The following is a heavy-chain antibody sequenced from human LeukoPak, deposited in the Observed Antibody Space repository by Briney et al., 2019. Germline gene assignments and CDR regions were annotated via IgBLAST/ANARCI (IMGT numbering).Heavy chain of an antibody. Sequence: SETLSLTCTVSGRSISSSTYYWGWIRQPPGKGLEWFGNIYYSWSNYYNPSLKSRVNISVDTSKNQVSLKLSSVTAADTAVYYCARDSSSSDAFDIWGQGTMVTVSS. CDR2: IYYSWSN. CDR3: ARDSSSSDAFDI. V-gene: IGHV4-39*01. D-gene: IGHD2-2*01. CDR1: GRSISSSTYY. J-gene: IGHJ3*02.